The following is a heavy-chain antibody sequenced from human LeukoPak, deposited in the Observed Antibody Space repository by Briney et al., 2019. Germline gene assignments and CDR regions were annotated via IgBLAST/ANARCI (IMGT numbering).Heavy chain of an antibody. J-gene: IGHJ6*04. V-gene: IGHV3-21*01. CDR2: ISSSSSYI. CDR1: GFTFSSYS. Sequence: GGSLRLSCAASGFTFSSYSMNWVRQAPGKGLEWVSSISSSSSYIYYADSVKGRFTISRDNAKNSLYLQMNSLRAEDTAVYYCARGGHDYYYYGMDVWRKGTTVTVSS. CDR3: ARGGHDYYYYGMDV.